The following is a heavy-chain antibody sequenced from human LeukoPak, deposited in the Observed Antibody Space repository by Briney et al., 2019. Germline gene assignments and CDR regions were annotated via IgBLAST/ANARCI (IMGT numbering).Heavy chain of an antibody. CDR3: ARDPYSSSWYGYYYYYYMDV. D-gene: IGHD6-13*01. Sequence: GASVKVSCKASGYTFTSYGISWVRQAPGQGLEWMGWISAYNGNTNYAQKLQGRVNMTTDTSTSTAYMELRSLRSDDTAVYYCARDPYSSSWYGYYYYYYMDVWGKGTPVTVSS. CDR1: GYTFTSYG. J-gene: IGHJ6*03. CDR2: ISAYNGNT. V-gene: IGHV1-18*01.